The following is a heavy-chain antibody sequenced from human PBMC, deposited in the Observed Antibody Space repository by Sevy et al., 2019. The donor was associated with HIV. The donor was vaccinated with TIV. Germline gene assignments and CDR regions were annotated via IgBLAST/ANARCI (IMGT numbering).Heavy chain of an antibody. CDR2: IYPGDSDT. Sequence: GESLKISCKGSGYSFPNYWIGWVRQMPGKGLDWMGIIYPGDSDTKYSPSFEGQVTISADKSISTAYVQWSSLKASDTAMYFCARRSSDGGHLDYWGQGTLVTVSS. J-gene: IGHJ4*02. CDR1: GYSFPNYW. CDR3: ARRSSDGGHLDY. V-gene: IGHV5-51*01. D-gene: IGHD2-15*01.